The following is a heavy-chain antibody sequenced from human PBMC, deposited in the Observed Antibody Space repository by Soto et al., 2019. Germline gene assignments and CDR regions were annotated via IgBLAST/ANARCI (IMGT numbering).Heavy chain of an antibody. CDR1: GFTFSSYW. V-gene: IGHV3-7*01. D-gene: IGHD3-10*01. CDR2: IKQDGSEK. CDR3: ATWYYPHYGMAV. J-gene: IGHJ6*02. Sequence: EVQLVESGGGLVQPGGSLRLSCAASGFTFSSYWMSWVRQAPGKGLEWVANIKQDGSEKYYVDSVKGRFTISRDNAKKALYLQMNRLRAGDTAVYYCATWYYPHYGMAVWGQGTTVTVSS.